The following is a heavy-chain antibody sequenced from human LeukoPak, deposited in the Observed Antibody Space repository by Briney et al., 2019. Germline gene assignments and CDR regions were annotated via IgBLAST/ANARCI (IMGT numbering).Heavy chain of an antibody. CDR2: ISYDGSNE. D-gene: IGHD1-1*01. Sequence: GGSLRLSCAASGFTFRSHGMHWVRQAPGKGLEWVAVISYDGSNEYYADPVKGRFTISRDNSKNTLYLQMNSLRDEDTAVYYCARDQGTSTTAPKRKGRFDPWGQGTLVTVSS. V-gene: IGHV3-30*03. CDR3: ARDQGTSTTAPKRKGRFDP. J-gene: IGHJ5*02. CDR1: GFTFRSHG.